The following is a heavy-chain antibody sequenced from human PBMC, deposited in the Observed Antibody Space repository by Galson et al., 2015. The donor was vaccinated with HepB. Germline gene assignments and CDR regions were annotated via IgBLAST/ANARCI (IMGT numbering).Heavy chain of an antibody. D-gene: IGHD3-22*01. CDR2: IYYSGST. V-gene: IGHV4-28*01. CDR3: ARNSAVTMTKDWYFDL. CDR1: GYSISSSNW. J-gene: IGHJ2*01. Sequence: ETLSLTCAVSGYSISSSNWWGWIRQPPGKGLEWIGYIYYSGSTYYNPSLKSRVTMSVDTSKNQFSLKLSSVTAVDTAVYYCARNSAVTMTKDWYFDLWGRGTLVTVSS.